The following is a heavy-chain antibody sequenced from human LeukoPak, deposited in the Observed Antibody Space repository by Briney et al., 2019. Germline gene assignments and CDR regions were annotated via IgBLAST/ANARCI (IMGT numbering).Heavy chain of an antibody. V-gene: IGHV3-23*01. CDR1: GFIFSSYA. CDR3: TTDGVGVEGATYDN. J-gene: IGHJ4*02. D-gene: IGHD1-26*01. Sequence: PGGSLRLSCAASGFIFSSYAMSWVRQGPGKGPEWVSSISESGDSTYYADSVKGRFTIFRDNSKNTLYLQMNSLKTEDTAVYYCTTDGVGVEGATYDNWGQGTLVSVSS. CDR2: ISESGDST.